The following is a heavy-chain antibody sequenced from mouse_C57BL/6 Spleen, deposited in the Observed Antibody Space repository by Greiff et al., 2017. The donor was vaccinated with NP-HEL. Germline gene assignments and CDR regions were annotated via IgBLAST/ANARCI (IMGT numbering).Heavy chain of an antibody. J-gene: IGHJ1*03. V-gene: IGHV1-20*01. CDR3: ARERGNWYFDV. CDR2: INPYNGDT. Sequence: EVQLVESGPELVKPGDSVKISCKASGYSFTGYFMNWVMQSHGKSLEWIGRINPYNGDTFYNQKFKGKATLTVDKSSSTAHMELRSLTSEDSAVYYCARERGNWYFDVWGTGTTVTVSS. CDR1: GYSFTGYF.